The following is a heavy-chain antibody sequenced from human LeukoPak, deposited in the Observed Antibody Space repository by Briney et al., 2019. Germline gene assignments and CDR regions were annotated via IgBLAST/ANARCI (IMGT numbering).Heavy chain of an antibody. CDR3: AGEGCSGGVCYFDY. Sequence: PSETLSLTCTVSGGSISSYYWSWIRQPAGKGLEWIGRIYTSGSTNYNPSLKSRVTMSVDTSKNQFSLKLSSVTAADTAVYYCAGEGCSGGVCYFDYWGRGTLVTVSS. CDR1: GGSISSYY. CDR2: IYTSGST. V-gene: IGHV4-4*07. J-gene: IGHJ4*02. D-gene: IGHD2-15*01.